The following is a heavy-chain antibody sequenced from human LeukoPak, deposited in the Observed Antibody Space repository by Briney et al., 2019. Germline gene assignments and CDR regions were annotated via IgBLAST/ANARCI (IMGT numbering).Heavy chain of an antibody. V-gene: IGHV3-23*01. CDR1: GFTFNKSP. CDR3: ATGAYFAD. Sequence: GGSLRLSCAASGFTFNKSPMTWVRQALGKGLEWVSTVSDTGGDTYHADSVKGRFTISRDNSMNTLYLQMNSLRAEDRAVYYCATGAYFADWGQGTVVTVSS. J-gene: IGHJ4*02. D-gene: IGHD2-21*01. CDR2: VSDTGGDT.